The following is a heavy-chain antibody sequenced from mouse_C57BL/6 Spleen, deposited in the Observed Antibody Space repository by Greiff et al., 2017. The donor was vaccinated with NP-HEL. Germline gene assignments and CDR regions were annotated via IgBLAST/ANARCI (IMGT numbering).Heavy chain of an antibody. CDR1: GYPFSSSW. Sequence: VQLQQSGPELVKPGASVKISCKASGYPFSSSWMNWVKQRPGRGLEWIGRIYPGDGDTNYNGKFKGKATLTADKSSSTAYMQLSSLTSEDSAVYFCARNRDYFDYWGQGTTLTVSS. D-gene: IGHD2-14*01. V-gene: IGHV1-82*01. CDR2: IYPGDGDT. J-gene: IGHJ2*01. CDR3: ARNRDYFDY.